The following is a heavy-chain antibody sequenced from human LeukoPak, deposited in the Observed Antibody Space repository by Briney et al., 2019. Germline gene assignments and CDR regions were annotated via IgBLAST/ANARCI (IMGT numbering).Heavy chain of an antibody. CDR1: GFTFSSYW. V-gene: IGHV3-74*01. J-gene: IGHJ4*02. D-gene: IGHD3-10*01. CDR2: INSDGSST. Sequence: GESLRLSCAASGFTFSSYWMHWVRQAPGKGLVWVSRINSDGSSTSYADSVKGRFTISKDNAKGTLYLQMNSLRAEDTAVYYCARSAFGAHEYYFDYWGQGTLVTVSS. CDR3: ARSAFGAHEYYFDY.